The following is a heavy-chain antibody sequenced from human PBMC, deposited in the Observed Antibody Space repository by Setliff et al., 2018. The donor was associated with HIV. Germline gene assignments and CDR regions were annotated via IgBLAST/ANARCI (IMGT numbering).Heavy chain of an antibody. D-gene: IGHD3-16*01. CDR2: ISSDGTKE. CDR3: AKEAGVMDAFDI. CDR1: GFTFNNHA. J-gene: IGHJ3*02. Sequence: LRLSCAASGFTFNNHAIHWVRQAPGKGLEWVAVISSDGTKEYYADSVKGRFTISRDNSKNTLYLQGGSLRPEDTAVYYCAKEAGVMDAFDIWGQGTMVTVSS. V-gene: IGHV3-30*04.